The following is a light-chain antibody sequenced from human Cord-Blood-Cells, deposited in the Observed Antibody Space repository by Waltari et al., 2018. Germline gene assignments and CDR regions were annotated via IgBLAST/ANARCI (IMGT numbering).Light chain of an antibody. CDR3: SSYTSSSTVV. V-gene: IGLV2-14*01. CDR1: SSAVGGYNY. CDR2: DVS. Sequence: QSALTQPASVSGSPGQSITIPCTGTSSAVGGYNYLSWYQQHPGKAPKLMIYDVSNRPSGVSNRFSGSKSGNTASLTISGLQAEDEADYYCSSYTSSSTVVFGGGTKLTVL. J-gene: IGLJ2*01.